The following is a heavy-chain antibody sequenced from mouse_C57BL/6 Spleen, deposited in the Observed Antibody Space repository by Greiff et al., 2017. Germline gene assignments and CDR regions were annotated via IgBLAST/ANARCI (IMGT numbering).Heavy chain of an antibody. Sequence: VKLVESGPELVKPGASVKISCKASGYAFSSSWMNWVKQRPGKGLEWIGRIYPGDGDTNYNGKFKGKATLTADKSSSPAYMQLSSLTSEDSAVYFCARGETTVPFDYWGQGTTLTVSS. D-gene: IGHD1-1*01. CDR2: IYPGDGDT. CDR1: GYAFSSSW. V-gene: IGHV1-82*01. CDR3: ARGETTVPFDY. J-gene: IGHJ2*01.